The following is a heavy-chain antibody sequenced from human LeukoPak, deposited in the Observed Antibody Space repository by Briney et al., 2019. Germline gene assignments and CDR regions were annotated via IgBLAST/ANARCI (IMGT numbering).Heavy chain of an antibody. V-gene: IGHV3-30*04. CDR3: ARAGVRGIYYYYGMDV. CDR1: GFTFSSYA. Sequence: PGGSLRLSCAASGFTFSSYAMHWVRQAPAKGLEWVAVISYDGSNKYYADSVKGRFTISRDNSKNTLYLQMNSLRAEDTAVYYCARAGVRGIYYYYGMDVWGQGTTVTVSS. D-gene: IGHD3-10*01. CDR2: ISYDGSNK. J-gene: IGHJ6*02.